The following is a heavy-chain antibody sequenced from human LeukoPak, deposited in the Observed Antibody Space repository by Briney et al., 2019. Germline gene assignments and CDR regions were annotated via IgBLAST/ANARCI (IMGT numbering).Heavy chain of an antibody. CDR3: ARGQYCSTTTCYSARRYFDF. J-gene: IGHJ4*02. CDR2: INDSGST. CDR1: GGAFSNYI. Sequence: PSETLSLTCAVSGGAFSNYIWTWIRQPPGKGLEWIAEINDSGSTNSNSSLRSRVAISLDTSKNQFSLRLTSVTAADTDVYYCARGQYCSTTTCYSARRYFDFWGQGTLVTVSS. V-gene: IGHV4-34*01. D-gene: IGHD2-2*01.